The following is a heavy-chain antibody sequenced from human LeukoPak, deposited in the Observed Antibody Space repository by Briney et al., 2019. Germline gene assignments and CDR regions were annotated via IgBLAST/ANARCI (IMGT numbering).Heavy chain of an antibody. D-gene: IGHD3-9*01. CDR2: ISGSGGST. J-gene: IGHJ4*02. V-gene: IGHV3-23*01. CDR1: GFTFSSYA. Sequence: GASLRVSCAASGFTFSSYAMSWVRQAPGKGLEWVSAISGSGGSTYYADSVKGRFSISRDNSKNTLYLQMNSLRAEDTAVYYCAKTLRYFDWLSDFDYWGQGTLVTVSS. CDR3: AKTLRYFDWLSDFDY.